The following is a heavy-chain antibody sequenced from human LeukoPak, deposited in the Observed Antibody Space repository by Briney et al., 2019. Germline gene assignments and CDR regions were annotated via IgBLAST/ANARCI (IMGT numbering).Heavy chain of an antibody. Sequence: PGGSLRLSCAASGFTFSSYAMSWLRQAPGKGLEWVSAISGSGGSTYYADSVKGRFTISRDNSKNTLYLQMNSLRAEDTAVYYCAKDLSGGVRGVLWYDAFDIWGQGTMVTVSS. CDR3: AKDLSGGVRGVLWYDAFDI. CDR1: GFTFSSYA. J-gene: IGHJ3*02. V-gene: IGHV3-23*01. D-gene: IGHD3-10*01. CDR2: ISGSGGST.